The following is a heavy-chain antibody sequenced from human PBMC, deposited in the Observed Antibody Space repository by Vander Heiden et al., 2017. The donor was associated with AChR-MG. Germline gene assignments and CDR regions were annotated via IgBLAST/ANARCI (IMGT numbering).Heavy chain of an antibody. CDR2: VYHDGGT. V-gene: IGHV4-4*02. D-gene: IGHD5-12*01. Sequence: QVQLQESGPGLVKPSETLSLTCAVSGDSISSRHLWTWVRPPPGKGLEGIGEVYHDGGTSHNPSLKSRLTISIDKSKNQFSLKLGSVTATDTAVYYCARVGYDFTYFVDYWGQGTLVSVSS. J-gene: IGHJ4*02. CDR1: GDSISSRHL. CDR3: ARVGYDFTYFVDY.